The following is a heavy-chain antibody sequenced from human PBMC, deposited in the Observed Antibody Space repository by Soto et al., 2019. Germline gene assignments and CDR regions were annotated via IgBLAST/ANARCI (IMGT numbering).Heavy chain of an antibody. CDR2: IYYSGST. Sequence: SETLSLTCTVSGGSISSSSYYWGWIRQPPGKGLEWIGSIYYSGSTYYNPSLKSRVTISVDTSKNQFSLKLSSVTAADTAVCYCARHDGGRCGSCYDYWGQGTLVTVSS. CDR1: GGSISSSSYY. J-gene: IGHJ4*02. V-gene: IGHV4-39*01. D-gene: IGHD2-15*01. CDR3: ARHDGGRCGSCYDY.